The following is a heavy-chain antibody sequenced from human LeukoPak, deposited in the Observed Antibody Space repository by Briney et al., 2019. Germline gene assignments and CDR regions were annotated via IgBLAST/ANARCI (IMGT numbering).Heavy chain of an antibody. J-gene: IGHJ4*02. CDR3: ARGGRIAARPRYFDY. Sequence: ASVKVSCKEFGYTFTSYCMHWVRQAPGQGLEWMGIINPSGGSTSYAQKFQGRVTMTRDTSTSTVYMELSSLRSEDTAVYYCARGGRIAARPRYFDYWGQGTLVTVSP. CDR1: GYTFTSYC. D-gene: IGHD6-6*01. CDR2: INPSGGST. V-gene: IGHV1-46*01.